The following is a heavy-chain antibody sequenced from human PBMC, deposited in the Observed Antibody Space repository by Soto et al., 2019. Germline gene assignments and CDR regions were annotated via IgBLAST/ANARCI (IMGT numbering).Heavy chain of an antibody. D-gene: IGHD3-10*01. J-gene: IGHJ4*02. V-gene: IGHV1-69*02. Sequence: QVQLVQSGAEVKKPGSSVKVSCKASGGTFSSYTISWVRQAPGQGLEWMGRIIPILGIANYAQKFQGRVTITADKSTSTAYMELSSLRSEDTAVYYCARGGTSLWFAGGGDYFDYWGQGTLVTVSS. CDR2: IIPILGIA. CDR1: GGTFSSYT. CDR3: ARGGTSLWFAGGGDYFDY.